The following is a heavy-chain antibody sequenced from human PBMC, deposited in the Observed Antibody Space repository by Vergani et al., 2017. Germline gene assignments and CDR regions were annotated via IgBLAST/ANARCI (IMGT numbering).Heavy chain of an antibody. J-gene: IGHJ4*02. V-gene: IGHV2-26*01. Sequence: QITLKESGPVLVKPTETLTLTCTVSGFSLSNARMGVSWIRQPPGKALEWLAHIFSNDEKSYSTSLKSRLTISKDTSKSQVVLTMTNMDPVDTATYYCARIYILYSSSWWNSGGRQYYFDYWGQGTLVTVSS. CDR1: GFSLSNARMG. CDR3: ARIYILYSSSWWNSGGRQYYFDY. D-gene: IGHD6-13*01. CDR2: IFSNDEK.